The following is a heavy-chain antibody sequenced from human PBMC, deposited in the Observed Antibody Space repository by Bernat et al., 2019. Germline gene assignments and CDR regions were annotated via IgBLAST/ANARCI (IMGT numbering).Heavy chain of an antibody. CDR3: ARGGAWNNGSLFDY. CDR2: CYTSGST. J-gene: IGHJ4*01. CDR1: GGSISSYY. V-gene: IGHV4-4*07. D-gene: IGHD1/OR15-1a*01. Sequence: QVQLQESGPGLVKPSETLSLTCTVSGGSISSYYWSWIRQPAGTGLEWIGRCYTSGSTNYNPSLKSRLTMSVDRTKRQLAVKLSAVTAAETAVYYCARGGAWNNGSLFDYRGRG.